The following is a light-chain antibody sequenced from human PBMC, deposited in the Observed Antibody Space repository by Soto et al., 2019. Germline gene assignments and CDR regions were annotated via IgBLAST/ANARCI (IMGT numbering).Light chain of an antibody. CDR3: AAWNDNPNGPGYV. V-gene: IGLV1-44*01. J-gene: IGLJ1*01. Sequence: QSALTQPPSLSGTPGQRVTISCSGSSSNIAGNTVHWYQHLPGTAPKLLIYSDDQRPSGVPDRFSGSKSGTSASLAISGLQSEDEADYFCAAWNDNPNGPGYVFGTGTKVTVL. CDR2: SDD. CDR1: SSNIAGNT.